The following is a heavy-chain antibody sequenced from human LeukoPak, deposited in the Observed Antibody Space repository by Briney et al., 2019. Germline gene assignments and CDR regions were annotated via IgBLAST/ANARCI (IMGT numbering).Heavy chain of an antibody. D-gene: IGHD1-26*01. CDR2: ISSTGGTT. Sequence: GGPLRLSCAASGITSSSYGMSWVRQAPGKGLEWVSSISSTGGTTYYADSVKGRITISRDNSKNTLYLQMNSLRAEDTAVYYCAEVTPLYSGSPFDYWGQGTLVAVSS. CDR3: AEVTPLYSGSPFDY. CDR1: GITSSSYG. V-gene: IGHV3-23*01. J-gene: IGHJ4*02.